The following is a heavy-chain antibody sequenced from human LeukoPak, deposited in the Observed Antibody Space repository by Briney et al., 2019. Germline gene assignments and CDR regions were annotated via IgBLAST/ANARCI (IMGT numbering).Heavy chain of an antibody. CDR3: ARVYDILTGYYKAAGAFDI. CDR1: GGSVRSGSYY. V-gene: IGHV4-61*01. CDR2: IYYSGST. J-gene: IGHJ3*02. D-gene: IGHD3-9*01. Sequence: SSETLSLTCTVSGGSVRSGSYYWSWIRQPPGKGLEWIGYIYYSGSTNYNPSLKSRVTISVDTSKNQFSLKLSSVTAADTAVYYCARVYDILTGYYKAAGAFDIWGQGTMVTVSS.